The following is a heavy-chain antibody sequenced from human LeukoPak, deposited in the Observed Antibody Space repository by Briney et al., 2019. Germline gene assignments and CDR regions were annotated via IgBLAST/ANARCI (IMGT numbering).Heavy chain of an antibody. D-gene: IGHD5-18*01. CDR1: GGSISSSSYY. CDR2: IYYSGST. V-gene: IGHV4-39*07. Sequence: SETLSLTCTVSGGSISSSSYYWGWIRQPLGKGLEWIGSIYYSGSTYYNPSLKSRVTISVDTSKNQFSLKLSSVTAADTAVYYCARGRYSYGTYYFDYWGQGTLVTVSS. CDR3: ARGRYSYGTYYFDY. J-gene: IGHJ4*02.